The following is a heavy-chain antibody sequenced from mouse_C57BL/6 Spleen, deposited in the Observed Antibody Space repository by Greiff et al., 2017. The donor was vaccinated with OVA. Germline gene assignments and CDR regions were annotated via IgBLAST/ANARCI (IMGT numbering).Heavy chain of an antibody. D-gene: IGHD2-1*01. Sequence: EVKLVESGGGLVKPGGSLKLSCAASGFTFSDYGMHRVRQAPETGLAWVSYISSGSSTIYYAAPVKGRFTISRDNAKNTLFLQMTSLRAEDTAMDDGARGNYPDARDEGGQGTSGTGSS. CDR1: GFTFSDYG. CDR3: ARGNYPDARDE. V-gene: IGHV5-17*01. CDR2: ISSGSSTI. J-gene: IGHJ4*01.